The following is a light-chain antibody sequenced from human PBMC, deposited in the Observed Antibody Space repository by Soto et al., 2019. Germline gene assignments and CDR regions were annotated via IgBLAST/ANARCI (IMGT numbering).Light chain of an antibody. CDR2: GAS. V-gene: IGKV3-20*01. CDR1: QSVSSSY. Sequence: EIVLTHSPGTLSLSPGERATLSCRASQSVSSSYLAWYQQKPGQSPRLIIYGASSRSTGIPHRFSGSGSGTDFTLTISRLEPEDFAVYYCQQYGSSPLTFGPGTKVDIK. J-gene: IGKJ3*01. CDR3: QQYGSSPLT.